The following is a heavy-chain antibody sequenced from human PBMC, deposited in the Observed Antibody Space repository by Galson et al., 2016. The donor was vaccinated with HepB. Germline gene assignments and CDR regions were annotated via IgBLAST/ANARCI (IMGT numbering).Heavy chain of an antibody. V-gene: IGHV4-31*03. J-gene: IGHJ4*02. Sequence: TLSLTCTVSGGSISSGGHYWSWVRQHPGMGLEWIGYIYYSGSTARNPSLESRVTMSVDTSKNQFSLKLSSVTAADTAVYYCARINGGPYYFDYWGQGSLVTVSS. CDR2: IYYSGST. CDR1: GGSISSGGHY. CDR3: ARINGGPYYFDY. D-gene: IGHD2-8*01.